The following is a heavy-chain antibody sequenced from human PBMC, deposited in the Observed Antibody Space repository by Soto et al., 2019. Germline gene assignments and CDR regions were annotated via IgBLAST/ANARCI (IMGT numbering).Heavy chain of an antibody. V-gene: IGHV1-69*13. Sequence: GASVKVSCKASGCTFSSYAISWVRQAPGQGLEWMGGIIPIFGTANYAQKFQGRVTITADESTRTAYMELSSLRSEDKAVFYCANQIAPGGSGYYIGYGGQGTLVTVSS. CDR1: GCTFSSYA. J-gene: IGHJ4*02. CDR3: ANQIAPGGSGYYIGY. CDR2: IIPIFGTA. D-gene: IGHD3-22*01.